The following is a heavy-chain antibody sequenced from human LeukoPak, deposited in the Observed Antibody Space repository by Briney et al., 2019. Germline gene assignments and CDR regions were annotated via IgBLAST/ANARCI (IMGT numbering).Heavy chain of an antibody. D-gene: IGHD1-7*01. CDR3: VLELALGY. Sequence: GRSLRLSCAASGFTFDDYAMHWVRQAPGKGLEWVSGISWNSGSMGYADSVKGRFTISRDNAKNSLYLQMNSLRAEDTALYYCVLELALGYWGQGTLVTVSS. CDR2: ISWNSGSM. J-gene: IGHJ4*02. CDR1: GFTFDDYA. V-gene: IGHV3-9*01.